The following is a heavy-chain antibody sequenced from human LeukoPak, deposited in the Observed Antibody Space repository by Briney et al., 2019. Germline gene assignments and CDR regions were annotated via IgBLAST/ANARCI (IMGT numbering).Heavy chain of an antibody. J-gene: IGHJ6*02. CDR1: GGSFSGYY. CDR3: ARVLGTIFGVVPYYGMDV. D-gene: IGHD3-3*01. Sequence: PSETLSLTCAVYGGSFSGYYWSWIRQPPGKGLEWIGEINHSGSTNYNPSLKSRVTISVDTSKNQFSLKLSSVTAADTAVYYCARVLGTIFGVVPYYGMDVWGQGTTVTVSS. CDR2: INHSGST. V-gene: IGHV4-34*01.